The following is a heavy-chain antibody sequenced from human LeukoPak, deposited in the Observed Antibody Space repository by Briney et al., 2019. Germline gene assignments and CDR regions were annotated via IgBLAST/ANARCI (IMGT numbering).Heavy chain of an antibody. V-gene: IGHV3-7*01. J-gene: IGHJ4*02. CDR3: ARDFAAAVG. CDR2: IQQDGSEA. D-gene: IGHD6-13*01. Sequence: GGSLRLSCAASGFTFSSYSMNWVRQAPGKGLEWVANIQQDGSEAYYVDSVRGRFIVSRDNAKNSVFLQMNSLRAEDTAVYYCARDFAAAVGWGQGTLVTVSS. CDR1: GFTFSSYS.